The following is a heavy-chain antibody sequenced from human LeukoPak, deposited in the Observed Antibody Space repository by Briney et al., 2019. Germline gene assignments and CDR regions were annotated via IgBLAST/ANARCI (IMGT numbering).Heavy chain of an antibody. J-gene: IGHJ5*02. Sequence: GASVKVSCKASGGTFSSYAISWVRQAPGQGLEWMGGIIPIFGTANYAQKFQGRVTITADESTSTAYMELSSLRSEDTAVYYCAREDRYYYGSGSYPSWGQGTLVTVSS. CDR2: IIPIFGTA. CDR3: AREDRYYYGSGSYPS. D-gene: IGHD3-10*01. V-gene: IGHV1-69*13. CDR1: GGTFSSYA.